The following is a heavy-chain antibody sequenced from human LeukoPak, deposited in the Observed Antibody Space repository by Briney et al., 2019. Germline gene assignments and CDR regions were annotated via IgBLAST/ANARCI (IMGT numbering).Heavy chain of an antibody. Sequence: ASVKVSCKASGYTFTGYYIHWVRQAPGQGLEWMGGLNPDTGSTNYAQKFQARVIMTRDTSINTAYMELRRLRYDDTAMYFCARESFSGSGGLNWFAPWGQGTPVTVSA. CDR1: GYTFTGYY. J-gene: IGHJ5*02. V-gene: IGHV1-2*02. CDR3: ARESFSGSGGLNWFAP. CDR2: LNPDTGST. D-gene: IGHD3-10*01.